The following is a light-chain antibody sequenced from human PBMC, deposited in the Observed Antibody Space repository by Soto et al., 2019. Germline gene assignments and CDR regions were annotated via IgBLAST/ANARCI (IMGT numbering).Light chain of an antibody. CDR3: CAYAGSGTVV. Sequence: QSALTQPASVSGSPDSSITISCTGTRSDIASYTLVSWYQQHPGKAPKVMIYEATKRPSGVSNRFSGSKSGNTSSLTISGRQAEDEADYYCCAYAGSGTVVFGGGTQLTVL. J-gene: IGLJ3*02. CDR2: EAT. V-gene: IGLV2-23*01. CDR1: RSDIASYTL.